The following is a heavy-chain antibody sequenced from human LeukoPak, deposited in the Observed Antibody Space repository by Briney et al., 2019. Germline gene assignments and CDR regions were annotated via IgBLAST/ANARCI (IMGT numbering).Heavy chain of an antibody. CDR1: GGSISSGSYY. J-gene: IGHJ4*02. V-gene: IGHV4-61*02. Sequence: PSETLPLTCTVSGGSISSGSYYWSWIRQPAGKGLEWIGRIYTSGSTNYNPSLKSRVTITVDTSKNQFSLKLSSVTAADTAVYYCARVVYDSTSGGFDYWGQGTLVTVSS. CDR2: IYTSGST. D-gene: IGHD3-22*01. CDR3: ARVVYDSTSGGFDY.